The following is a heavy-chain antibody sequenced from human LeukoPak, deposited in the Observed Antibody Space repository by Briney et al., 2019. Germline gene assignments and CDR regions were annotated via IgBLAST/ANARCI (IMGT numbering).Heavy chain of an antibody. J-gene: IGHJ6*03. V-gene: IGHV4-39*07. CDR3: ARDSKLYTGSSWDYSHYMDV. Sequence: SETLSLTCTVSGCSISSSSYYWGCIRQPPGQGRDWIGRIYYSGSTYYNPSLKSRVTISVDTSKNQFFLKLSSVTAADTAVYYCARDSKLYTGSSWDYSHYMDVWGKGPTVTASS. D-gene: IGHD6-6*01. CDR2: IYYSGST. CDR1: GCSISSSSYY.